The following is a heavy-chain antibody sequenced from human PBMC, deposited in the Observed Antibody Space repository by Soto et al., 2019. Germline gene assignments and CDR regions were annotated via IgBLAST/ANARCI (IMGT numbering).Heavy chain of an antibody. CDR2: ISAYNGNT. Sequence: ASVKVSCKASGYTFTSYGISWVRQAPGQGLEWMGWISAYNGNTNYAQKLQGRVTMTTDTSTSTAYMELRSLRSDDTAVYYCARDARDIVVAPAAINADSSGWYFRYWGQGTLVTVSS. V-gene: IGHV1-18*01. CDR1: GYTFTSYG. D-gene: IGHD2-2*01. CDR3: ARDARDIVVAPAAINADSSGWYFRY. J-gene: IGHJ4*02.